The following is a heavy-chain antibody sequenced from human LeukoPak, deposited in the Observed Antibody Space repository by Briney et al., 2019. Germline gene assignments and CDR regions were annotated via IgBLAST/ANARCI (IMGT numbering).Heavy chain of an antibody. V-gene: IGHV3-23*01. CDR2: ISGSGGST. Sequence: GGSLRLPCAASGFTFSSYGMSWVRQAPGKGLEWVSAISGSGGSTYYADSVKGRFTISRDNSKNTLYLQMNSLRAEDTAVYYCAKDLGFTMVRGVQPDYWGQGTLVTVSS. CDR3: AKDLGFTMVRGVQPDY. CDR1: GFTFSSYG. D-gene: IGHD3-10*01. J-gene: IGHJ4*02.